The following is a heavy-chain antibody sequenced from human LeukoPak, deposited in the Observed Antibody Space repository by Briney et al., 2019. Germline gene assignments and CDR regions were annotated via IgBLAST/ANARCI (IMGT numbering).Heavy chain of an antibody. V-gene: IGHV4-34*01. CDR1: GVSFSDYY. D-gene: IGHD5-18*01. CDR3: ARVGYSYVINDWSRTGLGAYTTKYYYHMDV. J-gene: IGHJ6*03. Sequence: PSETLSLTCTVYGVSFSDYYWGWIRQPPGKGLEGIGEIHPSGSTNYSPSLKRRVTISLDASKYQFSLQLSSVAAADKAVYFCARVGYSYVINDWSRTGLGAYTTKYYYHMDVWDKGTTVTVSS. CDR2: IHPSGST.